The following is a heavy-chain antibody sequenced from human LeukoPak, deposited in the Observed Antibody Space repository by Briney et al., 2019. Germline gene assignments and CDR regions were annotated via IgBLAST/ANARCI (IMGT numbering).Heavy chain of an antibody. CDR3: ARYPGYRGGDY. D-gene: IGHD1-26*01. Sequence: ASVKVSCKASGGTFSSYAISWVRQAPGQGLEWMGGIIPIFGTANYAQKFQGRVTITAGESTSTAYMELSSLRSEDTAVYYCARYPGYRGGDYWGQGTLVTVSS. J-gene: IGHJ4*02. CDR2: IIPIFGTA. CDR1: GGTFSSYA. V-gene: IGHV1-69*13.